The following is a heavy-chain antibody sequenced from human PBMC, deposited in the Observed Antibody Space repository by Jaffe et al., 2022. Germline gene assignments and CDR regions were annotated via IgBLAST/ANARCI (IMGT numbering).Heavy chain of an antibody. Sequence: QVQLQESGPGLVKPSGTLSLTCAVSGGSISSSNWWSWVRQPPGKGLEWIGEIHHSGSTNYNPSLKSRVTISVDKSKNQFSLKLSSVTAADTAVYYCAKSSPSGYCRSTSCYGVFGYWGQGTLVTVSS. V-gene: IGHV4-4*02. CDR3: AKSSPSGYCRSTSCYGVFGY. J-gene: IGHJ4*02. D-gene: IGHD2-2*01. CDR1: GGSISSSNW. CDR2: IHHSGST.